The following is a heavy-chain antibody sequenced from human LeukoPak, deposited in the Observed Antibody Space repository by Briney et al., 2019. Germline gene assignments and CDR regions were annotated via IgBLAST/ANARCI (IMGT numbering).Heavy chain of an antibody. V-gene: IGHV3-21*04. CDR1: GFTFSSYS. J-gene: IGHJ4*02. CDR2: ISSSSSSI. Sequence: GGSLRLSCAASGFTFSSYSMNWVRQAPGKGLEWASFISSSSSSINYADSVKGRFTISRDNSKNTLYLQMNSLRAEDTAVYYCARVWANSGNFYGEDYWGQGTLVTVSS. CDR3: ARVWANSGNFYGEDY. D-gene: IGHD1-26*01.